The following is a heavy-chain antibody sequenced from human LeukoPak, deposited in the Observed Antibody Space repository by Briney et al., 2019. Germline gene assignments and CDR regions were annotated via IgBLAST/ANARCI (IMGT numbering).Heavy chain of an antibody. V-gene: IGHV3-7*01. CDR1: GFTFSSYW. CDR2: IKQDGSEK. Sequence: GGSLRLSCAASGFTFSSYWMSWVRQAPGKGLEWVANIKQDGSEKYYVDSVKGRFTISRDNAKNSLYLQMNSLRAEDTAVYYCARSIQSRGLPSAAATPALFDYWGQGTLVTVSS. J-gene: IGHJ4*02. D-gene: IGHD6-13*01. CDR3: ARSIQSRGLPSAAATPALFDY.